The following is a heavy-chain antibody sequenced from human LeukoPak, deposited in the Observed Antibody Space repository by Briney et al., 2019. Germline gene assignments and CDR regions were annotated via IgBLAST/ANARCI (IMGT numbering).Heavy chain of an antibody. V-gene: IGHV4-39*01. CDR3: ARWNQLLYVYYYYYMDV. Sequence: SETLSLTCTVSGGSISSSSYYWGWIRQPPGKGLEWIGSIYYSGSTYYNPSLKSRVTISVDTSKNQFSLKLSSVTAADTAVYYCARWNQLLYVYYYYYMDVWGKGTTVTVSS. CDR2: IYYSGST. J-gene: IGHJ6*03. CDR1: GGSISSSSYY. D-gene: IGHD2-2*02.